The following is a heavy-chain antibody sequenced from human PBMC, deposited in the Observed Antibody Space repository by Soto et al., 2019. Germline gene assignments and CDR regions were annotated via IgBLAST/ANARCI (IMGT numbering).Heavy chain of an antibody. V-gene: IGHV1-46*01. J-gene: IGHJ4*02. CDR1: GYTFTSYY. Sequence: ASVKVSCKASGYTFTSYYMHWVRQAPGQGLEWMGIINPSGGSTSYAQKFQGRVTMTRDTSTSTVYMELSSLRSEDTAVYYCARVRTDSSGYYYGAFDYRGQGTLVTVSS. D-gene: IGHD3-22*01. CDR3: ARVRTDSSGYYYGAFDY. CDR2: INPSGGST.